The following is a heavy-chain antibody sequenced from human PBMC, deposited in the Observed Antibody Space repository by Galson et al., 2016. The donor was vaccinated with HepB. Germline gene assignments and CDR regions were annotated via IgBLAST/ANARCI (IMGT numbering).Heavy chain of an antibody. CDR2: IFHSGRV. CDR3: ARQYRGGPSDY. Sequence: QVQLQESGPGLVKPSQTLSLTCAVSGGSISSDDWGSWVRQPPGQGLGWIGQIFHSGRVHYTPSLASRVTISLDTSNYYFSLRLTSVTAADTALYYCARQYRGGPSDYWGQGTLVIVSS. D-gene: IGHD6-25*01. CDR1: GGSISSDDW. V-gene: IGHV4-4*02. J-gene: IGHJ4*02.